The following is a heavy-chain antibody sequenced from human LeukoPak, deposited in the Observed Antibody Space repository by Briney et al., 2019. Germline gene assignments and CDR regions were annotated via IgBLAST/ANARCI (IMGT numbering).Heavy chain of an antibody. CDR3: AKDVEGDYGDYEGQYYFDY. V-gene: IGHV3-23*01. D-gene: IGHD4-17*01. CDR1: GFTFSIHA. J-gene: IGHJ4*02. CDR2: ITGNRVNT. Sequence: GGSLRLSCAASGFTFSIHAMNWVRQAPGKGLECVSVITGNRVNTFYADSVKGRFTISRDNSKNTLYMYMNSLRAEDAAVYYCAKDVEGDYGDYEGQYYFDYWGQGTLVTVSS.